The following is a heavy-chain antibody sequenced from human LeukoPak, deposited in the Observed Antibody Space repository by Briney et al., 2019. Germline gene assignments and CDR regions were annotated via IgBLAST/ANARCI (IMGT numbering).Heavy chain of an antibody. Sequence: GGSPRLSCAASGFTFSSYGMHWVRQAPGKGLEWVAVISYDGSNKYYADSVKGRFTISRDNSKNTLYLQMNSLRAEDTAVYYCAKDSNYYGSGSYLRFDYWAREPWSPSPQ. CDR2: ISYDGSNK. V-gene: IGHV3-30*18. D-gene: IGHD3-10*01. J-gene: IGHJ4*02. CDR3: AKDSNYYGSGSYLRFDY. CDR1: GFTFSSYG.